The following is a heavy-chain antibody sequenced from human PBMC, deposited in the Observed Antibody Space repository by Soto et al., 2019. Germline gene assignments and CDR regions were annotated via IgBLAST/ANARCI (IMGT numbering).Heavy chain of an antibody. V-gene: IGHV4-59*01. CDR2: MYNTGST. D-gene: IGHD2-21*02. CDR3: ARDLWGYCGTDCYPLDV. CDR1: GGSISGYY. Sequence: SETLSLTCTVSGGSISGYYWSWIRQPPGKGLEWIGYMYNTGSTVYNPSFKSRVTISVDTSKNQFSLKLNSVTSADTAVYYCARDLWGYCGTDCYPLDVWGQGTTVTVSS. J-gene: IGHJ6*02.